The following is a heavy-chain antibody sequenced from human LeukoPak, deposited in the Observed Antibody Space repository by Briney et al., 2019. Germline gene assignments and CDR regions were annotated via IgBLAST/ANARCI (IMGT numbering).Heavy chain of an antibody. D-gene: IGHD3-16*01. CDR1: GYTFTNFG. Sequence: ASVKVSCKASGYTFTNFGFSWVRQAPGQRLEWMAWINPRNGETKFAPRFQGRVTLTRDTSITTAYMELSRLRPDDTAVYYCARSQFRTTNSGAWGFQPWGQGTLVTVSS. J-gene: IGHJ1*01. V-gene: IGHV1-2*02. CDR2: INPRNGET. CDR3: ARSQFRTTNSGAWGFQP.